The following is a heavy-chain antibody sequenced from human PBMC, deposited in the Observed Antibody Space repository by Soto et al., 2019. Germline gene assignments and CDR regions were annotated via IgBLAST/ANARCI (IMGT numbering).Heavy chain of an antibody. D-gene: IGHD2-15*01. CDR1: GDSISTVDYF. Sequence: SETLSLTCPVSGDSISTVDYFWAWIRQPPGQALEYIGYIYKSTTTYYNPSFESRVAISLDTSKSQFSLNVTSVTAADTAVYFCARGRYCLTGRCFPNWFDSWGQGTLVTVSS. CDR3: ARGRYCLTGRCFPNWFDS. CDR2: IYKSTTT. J-gene: IGHJ5*01. V-gene: IGHV4-30-4*01.